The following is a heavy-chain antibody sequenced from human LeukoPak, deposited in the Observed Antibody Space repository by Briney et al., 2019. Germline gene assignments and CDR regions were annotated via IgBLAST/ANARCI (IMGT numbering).Heavy chain of an antibody. CDR3: AKESAGSYYKDF. J-gene: IGHJ4*02. V-gene: IGHV3-23*01. Sequence: GGSLRLSCAASGFTFSNYAITWIRQAPGKGLEWVSEISGSGESTYYGDSVKGRFTISRDNSKNTLYLQMNSLSAEDTAIYYCAKESAGSYYKDFWGQGTLVTASS. CDR2: ISGSGEST. D-gene: IGHD3-10*01. CDR1: GFTFSNYA.